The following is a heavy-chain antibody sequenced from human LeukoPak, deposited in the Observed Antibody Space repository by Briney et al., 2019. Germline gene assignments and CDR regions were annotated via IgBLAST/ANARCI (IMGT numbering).Heavy chain of an antibody. V-gene: IGHV3-15*01. CDR2: IKSKTDGGTT. CDR1: GFTFSNAW. CDR3: ASPRPGFGEYPTPFDY. Sequence: GGSLRLSCAASGFTFSNAWMSWVRQAPGKGLEWVGRIKSKTDGGTTDYAAPVKGRFTISRDDSKNTLYLQMNSLRAEDTAVYYCASPRPGFGEYPTPFDYWGQGTLVTVSS. D-gene: IGHD3-10*01. J-gene: IGHJ4*02.